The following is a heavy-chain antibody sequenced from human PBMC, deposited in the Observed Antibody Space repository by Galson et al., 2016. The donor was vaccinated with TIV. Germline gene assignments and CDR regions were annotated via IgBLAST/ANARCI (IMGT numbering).Heavy chain of an antibody. J-gene: IGHJ6*02. Sequence: SLRLSCAASGLSVSNNYMNWVRQGPEKGLEWVSIIYDDGSTYYADSVKGRFTISRDNSKNTPYLQMHSLRPDDAAVYYCARERRHCGDQCFLRYYFGMDVWGRGTTVTVPS. V-gene: IGHV3-66*02. CDR2: IYDDGST. CDR3: ARERRHCGDQCFLRYYFGMDV. CDR1: GLSVSNNY. D-gene: IGHD2-21*01.